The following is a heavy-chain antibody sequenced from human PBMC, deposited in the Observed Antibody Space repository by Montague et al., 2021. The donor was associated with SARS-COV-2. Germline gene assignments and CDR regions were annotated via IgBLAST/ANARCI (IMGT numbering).Heavy chain of an antibody. D-gene: IGHD4-11*01. V-gene: IGHV4-39*01. CDR3: VRVTHPRSAWPYYMDV. J-gene: IGHJ6*03. CDR1: GDSISSSSYY. CDR2: INNRGNT. Sequence: SETLSLTCTVSGDSISSSSYYWGWIRQPPGKGLEWIGSINNRGNTYNNPSLRSRVSISVDTSKNQFSLNVGSVTAADTGLFYCVRVTHPRSAWPYYMDVWGQGTTVTVFS.